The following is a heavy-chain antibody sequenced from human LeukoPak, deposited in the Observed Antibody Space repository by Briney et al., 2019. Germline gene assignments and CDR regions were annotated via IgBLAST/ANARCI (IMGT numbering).Heavy chain of an antibody. CDR3: ARTHGGAGSPNNFDY. D-gene: IGHD3-10*01. J-gene: IGHJ4*02. Sequence: GGSLRLSCAASGFTVSSDYMSWVRQAPGKGPEWVSTLYSGGSTYYADSVKGRFTISRDHSRNTVYLQMNSLRAEDTALYYCARTHGGAGSPNNFDYWGQGTLVTVSS. V-gene: IGHV3-53*01. CDR1: GFTVSSDY. CDR2: LYSGGST.